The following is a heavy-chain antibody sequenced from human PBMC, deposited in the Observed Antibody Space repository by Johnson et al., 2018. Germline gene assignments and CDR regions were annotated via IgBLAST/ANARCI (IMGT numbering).Heavy chain of an antibody. V-gene: IGHV3-21*01. D-gene: IGHD4-17*01. Sequence: VQLVESGGGLVQPGGSLRLSCAASGFTFSSYAMSWVRQAPGKGLEWVSSISSSSSYIHYADSLKGRFTISRDNAKNSLYLQMNSLRAEDTAVYYCARSQAASYGDYVGAEYFQHWGQGTLVTVSS. CDR2: ISSSSSYI. J-gene: IGHJ1*01. CDR1: GFTFSSYA. CDR3: ARSQAASYGDYVGAEYFQH.